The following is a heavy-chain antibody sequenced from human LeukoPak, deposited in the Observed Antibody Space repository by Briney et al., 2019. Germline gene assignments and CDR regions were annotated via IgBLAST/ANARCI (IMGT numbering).Heavy chain of an antibody. CDR2: IYYSGST. Sequence: SETLSLTRTVSGGSIGSYYWSWIRQPPGKGLEWIGYIYYSGSTNYNPSLKSRVTISVDTSKNQFSLKLSSVTAADTAVYYCARGVPGQGNYRDQGTLVTVSS. J-gene: IGHJ4*02. V-gene: IGHV4-59*01. CDR1: GGSIGSYY. D-gene: IGHD2-2*01. CDR3: ARGVPGQGNY.